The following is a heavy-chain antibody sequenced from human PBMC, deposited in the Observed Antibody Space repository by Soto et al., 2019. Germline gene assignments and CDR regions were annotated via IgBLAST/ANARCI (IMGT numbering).Heavy chain of an antibody. V-gene: IGHV3-74*01. CDR1: GFSFTRFW. J-gene: IGHJ4*02. D-gene: IGHD2-8*01. Sequence: EVQLVESGGGLVQPGGSLRLSCAASGFSFTRFWMHWVRQVPGKGLVWVARIHYDGISNAYADSVQGRFTMPRDNAKNTVYLQMNSLRTDDTALYYFARDGPEDWIDASRFHYWGQGTPVNAPS. CDR2: IHYDGISN. CDR3: ARDGPEDWIDASRFHY.